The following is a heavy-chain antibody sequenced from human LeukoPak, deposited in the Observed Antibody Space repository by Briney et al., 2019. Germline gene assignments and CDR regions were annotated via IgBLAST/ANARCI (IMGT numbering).Heavy chain of an antibody. CDR2: IYYSGST. D-gene: IGHD3-22*01. CDR3: ASRHPYYYDS. Sequence: SETLSLTCTVSGGPISSYYWSWIRQTPGKGLEWIGYIYYSGSTNYNPSLKSRVTISVDTSKNQFSLKLSSVTAADTAVYYCASRHPYYYDSWGQGTLVTVSS. J-gene: IGHJ4*02. CDR1: GGPISSYY. V-gene: IGHV4-59*08.